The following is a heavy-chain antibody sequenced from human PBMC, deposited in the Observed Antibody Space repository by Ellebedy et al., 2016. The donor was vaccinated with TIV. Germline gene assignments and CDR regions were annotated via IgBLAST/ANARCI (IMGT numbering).Heavy chain of an antibody. Sequence: GESLKISCAASGFTFSSYAMNWVRQAPGKGLEWVSVISDSGGDTIYADSVKGRFTISRDNAKNSLYLQMNSLRTEDTALYYCAKDIGFSNSQSWSPDYWGQGTLVTVSS. CDR3: AKDIGFSNSQSWSPDY. CDR1: GFTFSSYA. J-gene: IGHJ4*02. D-gene: IGHD6-13*01. CDR2: ISDSGGDT. V-gene: IGHV3-23*01.